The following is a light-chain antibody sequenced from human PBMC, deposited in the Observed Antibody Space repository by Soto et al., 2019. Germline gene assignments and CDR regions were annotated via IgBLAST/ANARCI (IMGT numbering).Light chain of an antibody. Sequence: QSALTQPASVSGSPGQSITISCTGTISDVGSYDLVSWYQQHPGKAPKLMIYEGSKRPSGVSSRCSGSKFGNTASLTISGRQAEDEADYYCCSYAGSSTSWVFGGGTKLTVL. CDR2: EGS. J-gene: IGLJ3*02. CDR3: CSYAGSSTSWV. V-gene: IGLV2-23*01. CDR1: ISDVGSYDL.